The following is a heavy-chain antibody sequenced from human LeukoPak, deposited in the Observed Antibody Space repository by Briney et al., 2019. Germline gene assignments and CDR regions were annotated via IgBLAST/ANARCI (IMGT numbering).Heavy chain of an antibody. J-gene: IGHJ4*02. CDR3: ARPTSDDSTSFGY. D-gene: IGHD3-16*01. CDR2: INPNSGGT. V-gene: IGHV1-2*02. CDR1: GYTFTGYY. Sequence: ASVKVSSKASGYTFTGYYMHWVRQAPGQGLEWMGWINPNSGGTNYVQKFQGRVTMTRDTSISTAYMELSRLRSDDTAVYYCARPTSDDSTSFGYWGQGTLVTVSS.